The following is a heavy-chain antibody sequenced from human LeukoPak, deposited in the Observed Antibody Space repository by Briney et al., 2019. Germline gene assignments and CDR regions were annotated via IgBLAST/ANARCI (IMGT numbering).Heavy chain of an antibody. CDR1: GFTFSSYW. V-gene: IGHV3-74*01. Sequence: QPGGSLRLSCAASGFTFSSYWMHWVRQAPGKGLVWVSRIDSDGTGTTYADSVEGRFTISRDNAKSTLYLQMNSLRAEDTAVYYCATHRPFNEDCGQGTLVTVSS. CDR3: ATHRPFNED. J-gene: IGHJ4*02. D-gene: IGHD1-1*01. CDR2: IDSDGTGT.